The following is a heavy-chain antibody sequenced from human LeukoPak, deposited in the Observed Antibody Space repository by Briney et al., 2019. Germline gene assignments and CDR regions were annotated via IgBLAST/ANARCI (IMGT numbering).Heavy chain of an antibody. J-gene: IGHJ3*01. CDR2: LHATESA. Sequence: SETLSLTCTVSGAYINNYYWTWIRQPAAQGLEWIGRLHATESAIYNPSLKGRGTMSLDTSKAQLSLTLTSVTAADSAVYYCASLSSGAALDVWGQGTVVTVSS. D-gene: IGHD3-22*01. CDR3: ASLSSGAALDV. CDR1: GAYINNYY. V-gene: IGHV4-4*07.